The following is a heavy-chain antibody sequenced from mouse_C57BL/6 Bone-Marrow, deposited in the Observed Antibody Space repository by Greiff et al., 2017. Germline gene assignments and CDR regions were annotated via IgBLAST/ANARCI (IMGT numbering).Heavy chain of an antibody. CDR1: GYAFTNYL. CDR2: INPGSGGT. V-gene: IGHV1-54*01. CDR3: AREGDGSSYDYFDY. J-gene: IGHJ2*01. D-gene: IGHD1-1*01. Sequence: QVQLQQSGAELVRPGTSVKVSCKASGYAFTNYLIEWVKQRPGQGLEWIGVINPGSGGTNYNEKFKGKAPLTADKSSSTAYMQLSSLTSEDSAVXFCAREGDGSSYDYFDYWGQGTTRTGSS.